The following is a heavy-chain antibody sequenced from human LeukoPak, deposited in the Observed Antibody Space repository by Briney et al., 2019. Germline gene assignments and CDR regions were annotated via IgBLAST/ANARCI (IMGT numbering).Heavy chain of an antibody. CDR1: GGSICTGNYY. Sequence: SETLSLTCTVSGGSICTGNYYWSWIRQHPGRGLEWIGYIYYSGRTYYNPSLKSRVTMAVDTSMNQFSLKLNSVTAADTAVYYCAREVVVVVGATPESWYFDVWGRGTLAIVSS. CDR2: IYYSGRT. CDR3: AREVVVVVGATPESWYFDV. D-gene: IGHD2-15*01. V-gene: IGHV4-31*03. J-gene: IGHJ2*01.